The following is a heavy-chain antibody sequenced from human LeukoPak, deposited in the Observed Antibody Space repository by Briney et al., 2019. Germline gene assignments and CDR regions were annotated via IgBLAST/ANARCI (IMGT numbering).Heavy chain of an antibody. D-gene: IGHD6-19*01. V-gene: IGHV4-4*09. CDR2: IYHSGNT. CDR1: GASMSSNY. CDR3: ASTRRAAVAGRFDS. J-gene: IGHJ4*02. Sequence: SETLSPTYNVSGASMSSNYWSWIRQPPGKGLEWIGYIYHSGNTNYSPSLESRVTMSVDESKNQFSLRVHFVSAADTAVYYCASTRRAAVAGRFDSWGQGTLVTVSS.